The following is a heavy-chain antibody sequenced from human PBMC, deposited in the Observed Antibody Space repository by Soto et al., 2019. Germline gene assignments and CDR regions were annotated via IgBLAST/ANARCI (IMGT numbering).Heavy chain of an antibody. V-gene: IGHV4-34*01. CDR2: INHSGST. D-gene: IGHD3-9*01. CDR1: GGSFSGYY. CDR3: ARKPDYYDILTGYYSGYYMDV. Sequence: PSETLSLTCAVYGGSFSGYYWSWIRQPPGKGLEWIGEINHSGSTNYNPSLKSRVTISVDTSKNQFSLKLSSVTAADTAVYYCARKPDYYDILTGYYSGYYMDVWGKGTTVTVSS. J-gene: IGHJ6*03.